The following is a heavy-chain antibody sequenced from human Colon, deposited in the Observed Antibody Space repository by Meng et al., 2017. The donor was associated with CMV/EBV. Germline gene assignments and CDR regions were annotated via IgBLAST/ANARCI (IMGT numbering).Heavy chain of an antibody. CDR3: ATDGGAWNLDH. Sequence: GESLKISCAASGFSFNTSHMHWVRQAPGTGLEWVAYIWYDETEKSSADSVRGRFTVSRDNSRNTLYLQMSSLRAEDTAIYYCATDGGAWNLDHWGQGTLVTVSS. V-gene: IGHV3-30*02. D-gene: IGHD1-1*01. CDR1: GFSFNTSH. CDR2: IWYDETEK. J-gene: IGHJ4*02.